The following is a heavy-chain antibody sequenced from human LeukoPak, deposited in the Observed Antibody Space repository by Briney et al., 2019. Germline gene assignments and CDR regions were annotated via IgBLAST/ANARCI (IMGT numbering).Heavy chain of an antibody. CDR1: GGSFSGYY. J-gene: IGHJ4*02. Sequence: PSETLSLTCAVYGGSFSGYYWSWIRQPPGKGLEWIGEINHSGSTNYNPSLKGRVTISVDTSKNQFSLKLSSVTAADTAVYYCARESPTLDYYDSSGYYSGWGQGTLVTVSS. CDR2: INHSGST. D-gene: IGHD3-22*01. CDR3: ARESPTLDYYDSSGYYSG. V-gene: IGHV4-34*01.